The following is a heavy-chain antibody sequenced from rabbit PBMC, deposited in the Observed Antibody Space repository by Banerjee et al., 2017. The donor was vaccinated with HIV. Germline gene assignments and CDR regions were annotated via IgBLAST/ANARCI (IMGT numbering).Heavy chain of an antibody. D-gene: IGHD4-2*01. CDR2: INTSSGNT. Sequence: LEESGGGLVQPEGSPTLTCTASGFSFSNKYVMCWVRQAPGKGLEWIACINTSSGNTVYATWAKGRFTISKTSSTMVTLQMTSLTAADTATYFCARSDAGSGWAFDPWGPGTLVTVS. J-gene: IGHJ2*01. V-gene: IGHV1S45*01. CDR3: ARSDAGSGWAFDP. CDR1: GFSFSNKYV.